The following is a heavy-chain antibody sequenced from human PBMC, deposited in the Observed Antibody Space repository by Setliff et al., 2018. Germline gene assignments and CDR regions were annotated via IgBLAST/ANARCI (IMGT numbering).Heavy chain of an antibody. CDR3: ANLVVDY. J-gene: IGHJ4*02. V-gene: IGHV3-30*02. CDR1: GFTFSSYG. CDR2: IRYDGSNK. D-gene: IGHD2-8*02. Sequence: QPGGSLRLSCAASGFTFSSYGMHWVRQAPGKGLEWVAIIRYDGSNKYYADSVKGRFTISRDNSKNTLYLQMNSLRAEDTAVYYCANLVVDYWGQGTLVTVSS.